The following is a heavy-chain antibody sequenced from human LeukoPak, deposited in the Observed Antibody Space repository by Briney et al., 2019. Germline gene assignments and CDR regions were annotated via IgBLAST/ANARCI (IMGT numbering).Heavy chain of an antibody. CDR3: AGDRVGTAFGY. CDR2: ISYDGSNK. V-gene: IGHV3-30-3*01. D-gene: IGHD1-26*01. CDR1: GFTFSSYA. Sequence: GGSLRLSCAASGFTFSSYAMHWVRQAPGKGLEWVAVISYDGSNKYYADSVKGRFTISRDNSKNTLYLQMNSLRAEDTAVYYCAGDRVGTAFGYLGQGTLATVSS. J-gene: IGHJ4*02.